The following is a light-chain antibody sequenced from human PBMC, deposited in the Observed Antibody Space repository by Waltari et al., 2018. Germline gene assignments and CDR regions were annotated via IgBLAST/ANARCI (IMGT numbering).Light chain of an antibody. J-gene: IGLJ3*02. CDR1: SSNIGAGYD. V-gene: IGLV1-40*01. CDR3: QSYDSSLSGSWV. CDR2: ANS. Sequence: QSVLTQPPSVSGAPGQRVTISCTGTSSNIGAGYDVHWYQQLPGTAPQLLIYANSNRPSGVPDRFSGSKSATSASLAITGLQAEDEADYYCQSYDSSLSGSWVFGGGTKLTVL.